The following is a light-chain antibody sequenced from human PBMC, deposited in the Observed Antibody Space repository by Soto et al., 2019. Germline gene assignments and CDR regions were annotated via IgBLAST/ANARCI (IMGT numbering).Light chain of an antibody. Sequence: QSVLIQPPSASGTPGQRVTVSCSGGSSNIGSYTVNWYQQLPGAAPKLLIYSNIQRPSGVPDRFSASKSGTSASLAISGLQSEDEAEYYCAAWDDSLNGYVFGPGTKLTVL. CDR3: AAWDDSLNGYV. V-gene: IGLV1-44*01. CDR2: SNI. CDR1: SSNIGSYT. J-gene: IGLJ1*01.